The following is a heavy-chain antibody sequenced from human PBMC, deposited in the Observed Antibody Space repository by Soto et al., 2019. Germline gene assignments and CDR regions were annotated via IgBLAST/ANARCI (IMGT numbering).Heavy chain of an antibody. CDR1: GGSISSGDYY. D-gene: IGHD2-2*01. Sequence: PSETLSLTCTVSGGSISSGDYYWSWIRQPPGKGLEWIGYIYYSGSTYYNPSLKSRVTISVDTSKNQFSLKLSSVTAADTAVYYCARDRGGGYCSSTSCERLFDYWGQGTLVTVSS. J-gene: IGHJ4*02. CDR2: IYYSGST. CDR3: ARDRGGGYCSSTSCERLFDY. V-gene: IGHV4-30-4*01.